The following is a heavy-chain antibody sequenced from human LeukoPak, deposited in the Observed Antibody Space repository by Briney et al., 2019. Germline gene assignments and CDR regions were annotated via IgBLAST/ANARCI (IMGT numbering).Heavy chain of an antibody. D-gene: IGHD3-22*01. CDR1: GGSISSSSYY. J-gene: IGHJ3*02. CDR3: VEGGYYYDSSGSRGDAFDI. Sequence: SETLSLTCTVSGGSISSSSYYWGWIRQPPGKGLEWIGSIYYSGSTYYNPSLKSRVTISVDTSKNQFSLKLSSVTAADTAVYYCVEGGYYYDSSGSRGDAFDIWGQGTMVTVSS. CDR2: IYYSGST. V-gene: IGHV4-39*01.